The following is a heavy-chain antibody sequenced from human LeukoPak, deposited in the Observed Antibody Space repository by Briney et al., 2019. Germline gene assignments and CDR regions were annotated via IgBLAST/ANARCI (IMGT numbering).Heavy chain of an antibody. D-gene: IGHD4-17*01. CDR2: IYPGDSDT. Sequence: GESLKISCKGSGYSFTTYWIGWVRQMPGKGLEWMGIIYPGDSDTRYSPSFQGQVTISADKSITTAYLQWSSLKASDTTVYYCVRGALSLGDYSYFDYWGQGTLVTVSS. J-gene: IGHJ4*02. CDR1: GYSFTTYW. V-gene: IGHV5-51*01. CDR3: VRGALSLGDYSYFDY.